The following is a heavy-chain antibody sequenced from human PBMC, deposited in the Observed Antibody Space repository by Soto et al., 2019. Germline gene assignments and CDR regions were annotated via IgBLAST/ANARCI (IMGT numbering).Heavy chain of an antibody. CDR3: ARDGYSSSWYFNYYYGMDV. CDR2: ISYDGSNK. Sequence: XGSLQLSCAASGFTFSSYAMHWVRQAPGKGLEWVAVISYDGSNKYYADSVKGRFTISRDNSKNTLYLQMNSLRAEDTAVYYCARDGYSSSWYFNYYYGMDVWGQGTTVTVSS. J-gene: IGHJ6*02. CDR1: GFTFSSYA. V-gene: IGHV3-30-3*01. D-gene: IGHD6-13*01.